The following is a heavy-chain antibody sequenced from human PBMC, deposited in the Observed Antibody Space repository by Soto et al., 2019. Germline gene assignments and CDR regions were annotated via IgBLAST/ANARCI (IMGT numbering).Heavy chain of an antibody. CDR3: AKEFRNDYYDSSGNDAFDI. CDR2: ISYDGSNK. CDR1: GFTFSSYG. J-gene: IGHJ3*02. D-gene: IGHD3-22*01. Sequence: GGSLRLSCAASGFTFSSYGMHWVHQAPGKGLEWVAVISYDGSNKYYADSVKGRFTISRDNSKNTLYLQMNSLRAEDTAVYYCAKEFRNDYYDSSGNDAFDIWGQGTMVTVSS. V-gene: IGHV3-30*18.